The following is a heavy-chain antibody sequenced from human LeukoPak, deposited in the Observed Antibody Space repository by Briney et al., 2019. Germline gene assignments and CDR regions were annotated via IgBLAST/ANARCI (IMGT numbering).Heavy chain of an antibody. Sequence: PGGSLRLSCAASGFTFSSYAMSWVRQAPGKGLEWVSAISGSGVDTYYADSVKGRFTISRDKYKNTLNLQMNSLRAEDTAVYFCVNLGHCSRTICRYSYGMDVWGQGTMVTVSS. V-gene: IGHV3-23*01. CDR3: VNLGHCSRTICRYSYGMDV. D-gene: IGHD2-2*01. CDR1: GFTFSSYA. CDR2: ISGSGVDT. J-gene: IGHJ6*02.